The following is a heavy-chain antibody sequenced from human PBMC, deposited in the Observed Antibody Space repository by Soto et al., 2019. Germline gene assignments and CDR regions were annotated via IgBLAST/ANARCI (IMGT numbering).Heavy chain of an antibody. CDR2: ISYDGSNK. Sequence: GSLRLSCAAFGFNFSSYAKHRVRQGPSKGLEWVAVISYDGSNKYYADSVKGRFTISRDNSKNTLYLQMNSLRAEDTAVYYCARGLGYNYYDSSGPDAFDIWGQGTMVTVSS. V-gene: IGHV3-30-3*01. J-gene: IGHJ3*02. CDR1: GFNFSSYA. D-gene: IGHD3-22*01. CDR3: ARGLGYNYYDSSGPDAFDI.